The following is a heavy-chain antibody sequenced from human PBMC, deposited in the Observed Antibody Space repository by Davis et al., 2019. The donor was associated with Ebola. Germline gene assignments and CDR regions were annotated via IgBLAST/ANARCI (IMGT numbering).Heavy chain of an antibody. Sequence: ASVKVSCKASGGTFSSYAISWVRQAPGQGLEWMGIINPSGGSTSYAQKFQGRVTMTRDTSTSTVYMELSSLRSEDTAVYYCARDAYDFWSGYPDYWGQGTLVTVSS. CDR3: ARDAYDFWSGYPDY. CDR2: INPSGGST. CDR1: GGTFSSYA. D-gene: IGHD3-3*01. J-gene: IGHJ4*02. V-gene: IGHV1-46*01.